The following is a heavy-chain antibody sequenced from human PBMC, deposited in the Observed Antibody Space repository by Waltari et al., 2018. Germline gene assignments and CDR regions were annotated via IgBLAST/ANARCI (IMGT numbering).Heavy chain of an antibody. CDR1: GGSFSGYY. D-gene: IGHD6-13*01. Sequence: QVQLQQWGAGLLKPSETLSLTCAVYGGSFSGYYWSWIRQPPGKGLEWSGEINHSGRTKYDPPLRSRVTISVDTSKNQFSLKLSSVTAADTAVYYCATTYSSSPSWFDPWGQGTLVTVSS. CDR3: ATTYSSSPSWFDP. V-gene: IGHV4-34*01. J-gene: IGHJ5*02. CDR2: INHSGRT.